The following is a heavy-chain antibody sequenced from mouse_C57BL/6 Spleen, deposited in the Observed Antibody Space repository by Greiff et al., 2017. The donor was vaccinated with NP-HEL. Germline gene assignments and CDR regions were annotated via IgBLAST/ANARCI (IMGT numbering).Heavy chain of an antibody. V-gene: IGHV3-6*01. J-gene: IGHJ4*01. CDR1: GYSITSGYY. Sequence: VQLKESGPGLVKPSQSLSLTCSVTGYSITSGYYWNWIRQFPGNKLEWMGYISYDGSNNYNPSLKNRISITRDTSKNQFFLKLNSVTTEDTATYYCAREDYGNLYAMDYWGQGTSVTVSS. CDR2: ISYDGSN. CDR3: AREDYGNLYAMDY. D-gene: IGHD2-1*01.